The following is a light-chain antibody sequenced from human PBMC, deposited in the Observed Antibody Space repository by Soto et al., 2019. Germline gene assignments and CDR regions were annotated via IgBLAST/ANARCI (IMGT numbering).Light chain of an antibody. V-gene: IGLV2-14*01. CDR2: EVT. Sequence: QSALTQPASVSGSPGQSITISCTGTSGDIGSYNRVSWYQQHPVKAPKLIIYEVTDRPSGVSNRFSGSKSGNTASLTNSGLQAEDDAEYYCSSYTNINTRACVFGTGTKLTVL. CDR1: SGDIGSYNR. J-gene: IGLJ1*01. CDR3: SSYTNINTRACV.